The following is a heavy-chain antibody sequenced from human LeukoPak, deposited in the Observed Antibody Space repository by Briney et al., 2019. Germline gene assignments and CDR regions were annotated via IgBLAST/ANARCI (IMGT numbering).Heavy chain of an antibody. Sequence: GGSLRLSCAASGFTFSSYSMNWVRQAPGKGLEWVSSISSSSSYIHYADSVKGRFTISRDNAKNSLYLQMNSLRAEDTAVYYCARERAGPDYWGQGTLVTVSS. CDR3: ARERAGPDY. V-gene: IGHV3-21*01. CDR2: ISSSSSYI. J-gene: IGHJ4*02. CDR1: GFTFSSYS.